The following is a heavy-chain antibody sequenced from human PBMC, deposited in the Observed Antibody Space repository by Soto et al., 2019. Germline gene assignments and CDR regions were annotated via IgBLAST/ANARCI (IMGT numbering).Heavy chain of an antibody. CDR2: IYHSGST. J-gene: IGHJ4*02. Sequence: SETLSLTCAVSGGSISSSNWCSWVRQPPGKGLEWIGEIYHSGSTNYNPSLKSRVTISVDKSKNQFSLKLSSVTAADTAVYYCARASVELELLDYWGQGTLVTVSS. CDR1: GGSISSSNW. V-gene: IGHV4-4*02. CDR3: ARASVELELLDY. D-gene: IGHD1-7*01.